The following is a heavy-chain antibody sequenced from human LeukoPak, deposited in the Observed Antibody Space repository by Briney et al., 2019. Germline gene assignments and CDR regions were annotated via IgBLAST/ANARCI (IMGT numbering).Heavy chain of an antibody. CDR1: GYTFTSYD. V-gene: IGHV1-8*03. J-gene: IGHJ5*01. CDR3: ARAHTSANWFAP. CDR2: MNPNSGNT. D-gene: IGHD3-10*01. Sequence: ASVKVSCKASGYTFTSYDINWVRQATGQGLEWMGWMNPNSGNTGYAQKFQGRVTITRNTSISTAYMEVSSLRSEDTAVYYCARAHTSANWFAPWGQGTLVTASS.